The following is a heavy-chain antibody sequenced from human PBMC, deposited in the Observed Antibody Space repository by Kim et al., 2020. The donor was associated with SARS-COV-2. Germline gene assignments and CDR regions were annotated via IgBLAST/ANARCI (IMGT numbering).Heavy chain of an antibody. CDR3: ARGLEGYSSGWYWDY. CDR1: GGSISSYY. V-gene: IGHV4-59*01. Sequence: SETLSLTCTVSGGSISSYYWSWIRQPPGKGLEWIGYIYYSGSTNYNPSLKSRVTISVDTSKNHFSLKLSSVTAADTAVYYCARGLEGYSSGWYWDYWGQGTLVTVSS. J-gene: IGHJ4*02. CDR2: IYYSGST. D-gene: IGHD6-19*01.